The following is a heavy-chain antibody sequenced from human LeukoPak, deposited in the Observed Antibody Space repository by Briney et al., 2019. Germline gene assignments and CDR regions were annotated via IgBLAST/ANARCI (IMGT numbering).Heavy chain of an antibody. J-gene: IGHJ4*02. V-gene: IGHV1-46*01. CDR1: GYTFTSYY. CDR2: INPSGGST. Sequence: ASVKVSCKASGYTFTSYYMHWVRQAPGQGLEWTGIINPSGGSTSYAQKFQGRVTMTRDTSTSTVYMELSSLRSEDTAVYYCARIPTIYCGGDCYSDYWGQGTLVTVSS. CDR3: ARIPTIYCGGDCYSDY. D-gene: IGHD2-21*02.